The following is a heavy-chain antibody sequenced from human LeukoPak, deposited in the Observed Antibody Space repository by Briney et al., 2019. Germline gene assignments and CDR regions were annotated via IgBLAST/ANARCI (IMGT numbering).Heavy chain of an antibody. CDR3: AKAEWELSAPFDH. V-gene: IGHV3-23*01. CDR1: GFTFSSYA. CDR2: ISGSGGST. J-gene: IGHJ4*02. Sequence: PGGSLRLSYAASGFTFSSYAMSWVRQAPGKGLEWVSAISGSGGSTYYADSVKGRFTISRDNSKNTLYLQMNSLRAEDTAVYYCAKAEWELSAPFDHWGQGTLVTVSS. D-gene: IGHD1-26*01.